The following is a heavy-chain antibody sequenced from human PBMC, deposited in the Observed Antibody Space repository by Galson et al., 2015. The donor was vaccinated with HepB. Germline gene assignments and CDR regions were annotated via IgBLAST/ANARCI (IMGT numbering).Heavy chain of an antibody. V-gene: IGHV2-5*01. D-gene: IGHD6-19*01. J-gene: IGHJ4*02. CDR1: GFSLSTSGVG. CDR2: IYWNDDK. CDR3: AHRRDTLTERGWEYYFDY. Sequence: PALVKPTQTLTLTCTFSGFSLSTSGVGVGWIRQPPGKALEWLALIYWNDDKRYSPSLKSRLTITKDTSKNQVVLTMTNMDPVDTATYYCAHRRDTLTERGWEYYFDYWGQGTLVTVSS.